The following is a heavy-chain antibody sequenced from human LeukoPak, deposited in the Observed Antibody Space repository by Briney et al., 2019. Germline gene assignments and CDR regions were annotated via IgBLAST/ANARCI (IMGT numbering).Heavy chain of an antibody. J-gene: IGHJ5*02. CDR1: GYTFTSYG. Sequence: GASVKVSCKASGYTFTSYGISWVRQAPGQGLEWMGWISAYNGNTNYAQKLQGRVTMTTDTSTSTAYMELRSLRSDDTAVYYCARDSGYRGYDFGGNWFDPWAREPWSPSPQ. CDR3: ARDSGYRGYDFGGNWFDP. CDR2: ISAYNGNT. D-gene: IGHD5-12*01. V-gene: IGHV1-18*01.